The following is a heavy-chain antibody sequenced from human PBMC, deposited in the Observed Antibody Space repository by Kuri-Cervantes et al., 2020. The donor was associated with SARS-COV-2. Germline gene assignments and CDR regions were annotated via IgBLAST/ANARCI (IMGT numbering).Heavy chain of an antibody. CDR3: AKSFDPYNSLSGDHFDY. CDR2: ISYDGTNK. V-gene: IGHV3-30*18. CDR1: GFTFSTYG. D-gene: IGHD5-24*01. Sequence: GESLKISCAASGFTFSTYGMHWVRQAPGKGLEWMAVISYDGTNKYYADSVKGRFTISRDNSKNTLYLQMNSLRPEDTAVYYCAKSFDPYNSLSGDHFDYWGQGTLVTVSS. J-gene: IGHJ4*02.